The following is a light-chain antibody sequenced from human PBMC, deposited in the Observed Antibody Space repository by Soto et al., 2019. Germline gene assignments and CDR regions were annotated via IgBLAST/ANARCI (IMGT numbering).Light chain of an antibody. CDR2: AAS. CDR1: QGIGVY. V-gene: IGKV1-27*01. CDR3: QKYNSAPLT. J-gene: IGKJ4*01. Sequence: DIQMTQSPSSLSASLGDRVTITCRASQGIGVYLAWFQQKPGKVPKLLIYAASTLQSGVPSRFSGSGSGTDFTFTITSLQPEDVATYYCQKYNSAPLTFGGGTKVEIK.